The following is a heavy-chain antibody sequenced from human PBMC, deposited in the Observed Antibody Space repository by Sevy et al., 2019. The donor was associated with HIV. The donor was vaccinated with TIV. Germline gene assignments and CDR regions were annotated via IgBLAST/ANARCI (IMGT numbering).Heavy chain of an antibody. CDR1: GFTFSSYS. V-gene: IGHV3-48*02. D-gene: IGHD2-21*02. CDR3: ARVYCGGDCYSSYYYYGMDV. J-gene: IGHJ6*02. CDR2: ISSSSTI. Sequence: GGSLRLSCAASGFTFSSYSMNWVRQAPGKGLEWVSYISSSSTIYYADSVKCRFTISRDNAKNSLYLQMNSLRDEDTAVYYCARVYCGGDCYSSYYYYGMDVWGQGTTVTVSS.